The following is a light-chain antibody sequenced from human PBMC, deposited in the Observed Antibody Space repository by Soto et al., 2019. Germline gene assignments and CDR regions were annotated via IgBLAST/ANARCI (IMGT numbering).Light chain of an antibody. V-gene: IGKV3-15*01. J-gene: IGKJ1*01. CDR2: GAS. CDR3: QQYNQWPPRT. CDR1: QSVTSN. Sequence: EIVMTQSPATLSASPGERATLSCRASQSVTSNLAWYQQRPGQAPRLLIYGASTRATGIPARFSGSGSGTEFTLSISSRQSEDFAIYYCQQYNQWPPRTFGQGTKVEVK.